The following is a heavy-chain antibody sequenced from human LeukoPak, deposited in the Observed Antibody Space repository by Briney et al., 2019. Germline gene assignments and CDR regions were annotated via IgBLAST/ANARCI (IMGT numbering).Heavy chain of an antibody. CDR3: AKGGYSNGRYYYYYMDV. Sequence: LTGGSLRLSCAASGFTFSSYDMSWVRQAPGKGLEGVSAISGSGGSTYYADSVKGRFTISRDNSKNTLYLQMNSLRAEDTAVYYCAKGGYSNGRYYYYYMDVWGEGTTVTVSS. D-gene: IGHD5-18*01. CDR2: ISGSGGST. CDR1: GFTFSSYD. J-gene: IGHJ6*03. V-gene: IGHV3-23*01.